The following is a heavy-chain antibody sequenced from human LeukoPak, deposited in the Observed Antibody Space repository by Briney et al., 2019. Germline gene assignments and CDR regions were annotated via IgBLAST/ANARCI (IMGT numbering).Heavy chain of an antibody. CDR2: FYWDDDK. CDR1: GFSLSTSGVG. D-gene: IGHD2-15*01. V-gene: IGHV2-5*02. CDR3: AHRHPAPYCSGGSCYSGLNEH. J-gene: IGHJ1*01. Sequence: SGPTLVNPTQTLTLTCTFSGFSLSTSGVGVGWIRQPPGKALEWLALFYWDDDKRYSPSLKSRLTITKDTSKNQVVLTMTNMDPVDTATYYCAHRHPAPYCSGGSCYSGLNEHWGQGTLVTVSS.